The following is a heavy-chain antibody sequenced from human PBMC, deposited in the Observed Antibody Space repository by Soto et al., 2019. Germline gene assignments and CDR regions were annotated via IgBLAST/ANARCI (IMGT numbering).Heavy chain of an antibody. D-gene: IGHD3-22*01. CDR3: AGGPADYYDSSVGPIDDYYYYYGMDV. V-gene: IGHV4-31*03. CDR2: IYYSGST. J-gene: IGHJ6*02. Sequence: SETLSLTCTVSGGSISSGGYYWSWIRQHPGKGLEWIGYIYYSGSTYYNPSLKSRVTISVDTSKNQFSLKLSSVTAADTAVYYCAGGPADYYDSSVGPIDDYYYYYGMDVWGQGTTVTVSS. CDR1: GGSISSGGYY.